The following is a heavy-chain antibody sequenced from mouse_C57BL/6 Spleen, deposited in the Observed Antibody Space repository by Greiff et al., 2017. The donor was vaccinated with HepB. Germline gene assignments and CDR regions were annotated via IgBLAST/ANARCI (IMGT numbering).Heavy chain of an antibody. D-gene: IGHD1-1*01. CDR2: VSPRSGNT. CDR3: ADYYGSSPPYWYFDV. Sequence: VQLQQSGAELARPGASVKLSCKASGYTFTSYGISWVKQRTGQGLEWIGEVSPRSGNTYYNEKFKGKATLTADKSSSTAYMELRSLTSEDSAVYFCADYYGSSPPYWYFDVWGTGTTVTVSS. CDR1: GYTFTSYG. J-gene: IGHJ1*03. V-gene: IGHV1-81*01.